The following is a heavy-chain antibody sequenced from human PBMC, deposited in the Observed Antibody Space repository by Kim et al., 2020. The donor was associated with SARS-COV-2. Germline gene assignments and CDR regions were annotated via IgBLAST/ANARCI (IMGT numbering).Heavy chain of an antibody. CDR1: GFTFSSYG. D-gene: IGHD6-19*01. CDR3: ARGAVAGDDAFDI. V-gene: IGHV3-30*03. CDR2: ISYDGSNK. J-gene: IGHJ3*02. Sequence: GGSLRLSCAASGFTFSSYGMHWVRQAPGKGREWVAVISYDGSNKYYADSVKGRFTISRDNSKNTLYLQMNSLRAEDTAVYYCARGAVAGDDAFDIWGQGTMVTVSS.